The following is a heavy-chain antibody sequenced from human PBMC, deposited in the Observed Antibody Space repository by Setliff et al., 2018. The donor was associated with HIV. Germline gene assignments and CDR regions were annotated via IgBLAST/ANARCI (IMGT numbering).Heavy chain of an antibody. D-gene: IGHD1-26*01. CDR1: GYTFSSYG. CDR3: ARAIAWGGSYWNFDY. Sequence: ASVKVSCKASGYTFSSYGISWVRQAPGQGLEWMGWISGYNGNTKYVQKLQGRVTMTTDTSTRTVYMELRSLRHDDTAEYFCARAIAWGGSYWNFDYWGQGTLVTVSS. V-gene: IGHV1-18*01. J-gene: IGHJ4*02. CDR2: ISGYNGNT.